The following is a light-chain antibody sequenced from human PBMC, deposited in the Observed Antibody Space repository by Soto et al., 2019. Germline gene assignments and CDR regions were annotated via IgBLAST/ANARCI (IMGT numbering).Light chain of an antibody. J-gene: IGKJ1*01. CDR2: KAS. CDR1: QTISSW. Sequence: IQMTHSPSTLSASLGERVTITFRASQTISSWLAWYQQKPGKAPKLLIYKASTLKSGVPSRFSGSGSGTEFTLTISSLQPDDFATYYCQHYNSYSEAFGQGTKVDIK. CDR3: QHYNSYSEA. V-gene: IGKV1-5*03.